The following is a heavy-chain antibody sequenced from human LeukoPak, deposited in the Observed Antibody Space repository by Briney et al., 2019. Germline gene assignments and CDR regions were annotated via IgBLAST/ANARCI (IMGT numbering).Heavy chain of an antibody. D-gene: IGHD5-18*01. V-gene: IGHV4-59*01. CDR2: IYYSGST. Sequence: SETLSLTCTVSGGSISSYYWSWIRQPPGKGLEWIGYIYYSGSTNYNPSLKSRVTISVDTSKNQFSLKLSSVTAADTAVYYCARGRGYSYGGAGGYYYMDVWGKGTTVTVSS. CDR3: ARGRGYSYGGAGGYYYMDV. CDR1: GGSISSYY. J-gene: IGHJ6*03.